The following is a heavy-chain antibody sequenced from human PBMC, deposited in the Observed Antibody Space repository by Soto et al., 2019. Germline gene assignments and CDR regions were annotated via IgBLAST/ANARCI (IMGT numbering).Heavy chain of an antibody. Sequence: QVPLVQSGSEVKNPGASVKFYCKASAYTLTSYVIIWVRPAPGQRLEWMGWFSAYNGHTNYAQKLQGRVTMTTDTAKSTAYMELRSLTSDDLDVDYCARKIFEAQNWFDPWGQGTMVTDSS. J-gene: IGHJ5*02. CDR2: FSAYNGHT. V-gene: IGHV1-18*03. CDR1: AYTLTSYV. D-gene: IGHD3-3*01. CDR3: ARKIFEAQNWFDP.